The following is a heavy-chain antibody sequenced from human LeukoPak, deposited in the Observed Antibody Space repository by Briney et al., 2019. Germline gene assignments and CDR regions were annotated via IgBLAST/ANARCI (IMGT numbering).Heavy chain of an antibody. CDR2: INHSGSI. CDR3: ASLIVGATPSNYYYYMDV. J-gene: IGHJ6*03. V-gene: IGHV4-34*01. Sequence: SETLSLTCAVYDGSFSGYHWTWIRQPPGKGLEWIGEINHSGSINSNPSLKSRVTISVDTSKNQFSLKLSSVTAADTAVYYCASLIVGATPSNYYYYMDVWGKGTTVTVSS. CDR1: DGSFSGYH. D-gene: IGHD1-26*01.